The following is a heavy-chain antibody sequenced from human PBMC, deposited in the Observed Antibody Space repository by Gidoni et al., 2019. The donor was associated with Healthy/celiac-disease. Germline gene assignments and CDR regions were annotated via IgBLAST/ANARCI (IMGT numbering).Heavy chain of an antibody. J-gene: IGHJ4*02. V-gene: IGHV3-21*01. Sequence: EVQLVESGGGLVKPGGSLRLSCVASGFTFNYCTMNWVRQAPGKGLEWVSSITSSSSYIYYADSVKGRFTISRDNAKNSLYLQMNSLRAEDTAVYYCASYDILTDSLDYWGQGTLVTVSS. CDR2: ITSSSSYI. D-gene: IGHD3-9*01. CDR1: GFTFNYCT. CDR3: ASYDILTDSLDY.